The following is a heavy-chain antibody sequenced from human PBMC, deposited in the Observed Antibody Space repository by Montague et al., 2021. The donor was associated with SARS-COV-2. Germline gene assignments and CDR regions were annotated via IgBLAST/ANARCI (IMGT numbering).Heavy chain of an antibody. CDR3: AGMLVSYYGMDV. CDR1: GFTFSSYG. CDR2: IWYDGSNK. V-gene: IGHV3-33*01. D-gene: IGHD6-13*01. Sequence: SLRLSCSASGFTFSSYGMHWVRQAPGKGLEWVAVIWYDGSNKYYADSVKGRFTISRDNSKNTLYLQMNSLRAEDTAVYYCAGMLVSYYGMDVWGQGTTVTVSS. J-gene: IGHJ6*02.